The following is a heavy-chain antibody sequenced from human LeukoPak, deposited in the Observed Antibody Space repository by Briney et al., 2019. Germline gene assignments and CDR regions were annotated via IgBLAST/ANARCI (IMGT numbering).Heavy chain of an antibody. J-gene: IGHJ4*02. V-gene: IGHV1-24*01. Sequence: ASVKVSCKVSGYTLTELSMHWVRQAPGKGLEWMGGFDPEDGETIHAQKFQGRVTMTEDTSTDTAYMELSSLRSEDTAVYYCATASPRVVAATPFDYWGQGTLVTVSS. D-gene: IGHD2-15*01. CDR3: ATASPRVVAATPFDY. CDR1: GYTLTELS. CDR2: FDPEDGET.